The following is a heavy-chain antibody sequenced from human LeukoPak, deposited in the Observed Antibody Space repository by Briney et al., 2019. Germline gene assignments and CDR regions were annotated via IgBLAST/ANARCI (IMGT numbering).Heavy chain of an antibody. CDR3: ARVLVDGYYYYMEV. D-gene: IGHD2-8*02. Sequence: PSETLSLTCTVPGGSISSGGYYWSWIRQHPGKGLEWIGYIYYSGSTYYNPSLKSRVTISVDTSKNQFSLKLSSVTAADTAVYYCARVLVDGYYYYMEVWGKGTTVTVSS. CDR2: IYYSGST. V-gene: IGHV4-31*03. J-gene: IGHJ6*03. CDR1: GGSISSGGYY.